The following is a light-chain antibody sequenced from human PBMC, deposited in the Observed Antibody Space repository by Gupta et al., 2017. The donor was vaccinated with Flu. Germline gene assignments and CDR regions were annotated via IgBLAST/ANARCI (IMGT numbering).Light chain of an antibody. Sequence: RVTISGSGSRFNVGSNVVNWYQHRPGQAPKLLMYYNNRRPAGVSDRFSGSKSGTSASLAISGLQAEDEAVYYCAAWDDTLNAVMFGGGTNLTVL. CDR2: YNN. CDR1: RFNVGSNV. V-gene: IGLV1-36*01. J-gene: IGLJ3*02. CDR3: AAWDDTLNAVM.